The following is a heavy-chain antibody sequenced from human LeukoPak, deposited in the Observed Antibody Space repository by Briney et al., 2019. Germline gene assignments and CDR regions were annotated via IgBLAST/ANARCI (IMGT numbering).Heavy chain of an antibody. J-gene: IGHJ4*02. Sequence: GGSLRLSCAASGFTFSNFGISWVRQAPGKGLEWVSAISDSGDSTYYADSVKGRFTVSRDNSKNTLYLQMNSLRAEDTAVYYCARETPDSSGWDWGQGTLVTVSS. CDR2: ISDSGDST. D-gene: IGHD6-19*01. CDR3: ARETPDSSGWD. V-gene: IGHV3-23*01. CDR1: GFTFSNFG.